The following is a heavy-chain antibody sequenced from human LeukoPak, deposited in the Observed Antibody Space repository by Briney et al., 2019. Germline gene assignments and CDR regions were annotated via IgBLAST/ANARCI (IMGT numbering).Heavy chain of an antibody. CDR2: ISSSGSTI. CDR1: GFTFSDYY. Sequence: KPGGSLRLSCAASGFTFSDYYMSWIRQAPGKGLEWVSYISSSGSTIYYADSVKGRFTISRDNAKNSLYLQMNSLRAEDTAVYYCARELQYGGNSPNPFGYWGQGTLVTVSS. V-gene: IGHV3-11*01. D-gene: IGHD4-4*01. CDR3: ARELQYGGNSPNPFGY. J-gene: IGHJ4*02.